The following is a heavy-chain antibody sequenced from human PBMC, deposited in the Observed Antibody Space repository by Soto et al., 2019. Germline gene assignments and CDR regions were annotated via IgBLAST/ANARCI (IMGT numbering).Heavy chain of an antibody. Sequence: GGSLRLSCAVSGFTFSNYAMTWVRQAPGKGLEWVSLMSGNGGRIVYADSVKGRFTISRDNSKNTLYLQMNSLRAEDTAVYYCAKVSSKIGSSPDYWGQGTLVTVSS. CDR1: GFTFSNYA. D-gene: IGHD6-13*01. J-gene: IGHJ4*02. V-gene: IGHV3-23*01. CDR3: AKVSSKIGSSPDY. CDR2: MSGNGGRI.